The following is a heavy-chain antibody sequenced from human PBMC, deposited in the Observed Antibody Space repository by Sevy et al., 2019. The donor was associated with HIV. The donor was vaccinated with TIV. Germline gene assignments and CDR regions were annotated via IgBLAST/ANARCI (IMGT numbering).Heavy chain of an antibody. Sequence: ASVKVSCKASGYTFTSYGISWVRQAPGQGLEWMGWISAYNGNTNYAQKLQGRVTMTTDTSTSTAYMGLRSLRSDDTAVYYCARTRGQFYCSSTSCYSTYNWFDPWGQGTLVTVSS. J-gene: IGHJ5*02. CDR3: ARTRGQFYCSSTSCYSTYNWFDP. D-gene: IGHD2-2*01. CDR2: ISAYNGNT. CDR1: GYTFTSYG. V-gene: IGHV1-18*01.